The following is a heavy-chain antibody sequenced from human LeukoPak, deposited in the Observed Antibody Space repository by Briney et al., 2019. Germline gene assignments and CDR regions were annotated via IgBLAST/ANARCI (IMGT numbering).Heavy chain of an antibody. CDR2: IFPADSDT. J-gene: IGHJ4*02. Sequence: PGESLKISCKGSGYNFPTYWIGWVRQMPGKGLEWMGIIFPADSDTKYSPSFQGQVTISADKSISTAYLQWSSLKASDTAMYYCARRPALYGDYVVDYWGQGTLVTVSS. V-gene: IGHV5-51*01. D-gene: IGHD4-17*01. CDR3: ARRPALYGDYVVDY. CDR1: GYNFPTYW.